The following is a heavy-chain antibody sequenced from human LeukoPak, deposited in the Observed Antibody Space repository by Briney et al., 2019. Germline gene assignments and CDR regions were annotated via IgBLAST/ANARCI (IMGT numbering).Heavy chain of an antibody. CDR2: ISWNSGTI. Sequence: QSGGSLRLSCAASGFTFDDYAMHWVRQAPGKGLEWVSGISWNSGTIGYVDSVKGRFTISRDNAKNSLYLQMNSLRAEDTAVYYCASTGYSSGNFDYWGQGTLVTVSS. D-gene: IGHD6-19*01. CDR3: ASTGYSSGNFDY. CDR1: GFTFDDYA. V-gene: IGHV3-9*01. J-gene: IGHJ4*02.